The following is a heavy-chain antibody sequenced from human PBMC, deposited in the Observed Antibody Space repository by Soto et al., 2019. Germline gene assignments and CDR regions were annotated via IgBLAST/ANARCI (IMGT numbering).Heavy chain of an antibody. CDR1: GGSISSYY. V-gene: IGHV4-59*01. CDR3: ARERRDSSSWYGNWFDP. J-gene: IGHJ5*02. Sequence: PSETLSLTCTVSGGSISSYYWSWIRQPPGKGLEWIGYIYYSGSTNYNPSLKSRVTISVDTSKNQFSLNLSSVTAADTAVYYCARERRDSSSWYGNWFDPWGQGTLVTVSS. CDR2: IYYSGST. D-gene: IGHD6-13*01.